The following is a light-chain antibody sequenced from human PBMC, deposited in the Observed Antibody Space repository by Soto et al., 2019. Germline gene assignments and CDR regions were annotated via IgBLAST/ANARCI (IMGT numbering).Light chain of an antibody. CDR1: SSDVGGYNY. V-gene: IGLV2-14*01. CDR3: SSYTSNKTGV. Sequence: QSVLTQPASVSGSPGQSITISCTGTSSDVGGYNYVSWYQQYPGKAPKLMIYEVSNRPSGVSNRFSGSKSGNTASLTISGLQAEDEADYYCSSYTSNKTGVFGGGTKLTVL. J-gene: IGLJ3*02. CDR2: EVS.